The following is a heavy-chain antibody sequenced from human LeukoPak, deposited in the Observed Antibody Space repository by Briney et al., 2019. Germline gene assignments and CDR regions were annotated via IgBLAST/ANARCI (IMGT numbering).Heavy chain of an antibody. V-gene: IGHV3-48*03. CDR2: ISSSGSTI. D-gene: IGHD6-19*01. J-gene: IGHJ4*02. CDR3: AREDYSSGQY. CDR1: GFTFSSYE. Sequence: GGSLRLSCAASGFTFSSYEMNWVRQAPGKGLEWVSYISSSGSTIYYADSVKGRFTISRDNAKNSLYLQMNGLRAEDTAVYYCAREDYSSGQYWGQGTLVTVSS.